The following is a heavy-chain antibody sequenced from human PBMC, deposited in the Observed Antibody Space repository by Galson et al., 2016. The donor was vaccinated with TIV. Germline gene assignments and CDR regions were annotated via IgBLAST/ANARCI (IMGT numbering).Heavy chain of an antibody. Sequence: SLRLSCAASGLSASINYMTWVRQAPGKGLEWVSLISDGGNTYYPDSVKGRFTISRDDSKNTLYLQMNSLRVEDTAVYYCARDRVVDATYYYYYYGMDVWGQGTAVTVSS. CDR3: ARDRVVDATYYYYYYGMDV. D-gene: IGHD2-15*01. CDR2: ISDGGNT. V-gene: IGHV3-66*02. J-gene: IGHJ6*02. CDR1: GLSASINY.